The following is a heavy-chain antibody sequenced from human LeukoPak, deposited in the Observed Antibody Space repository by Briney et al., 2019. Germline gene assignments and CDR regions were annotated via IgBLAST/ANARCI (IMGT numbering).Heavy chain of an antibody. J-gene: IGHJ4*02. Sequence: PSETLSLTCAVSSYSISSGYYWGWIRQPPGKGLEWIGSIYHSGSTYYNPSLKSRVTISVDTSKNQFSLKLSSVTAADTAVYYCARLVWNYAIDYWGQGTLVTVSS. V-gene: IGHV4-38-2*01. CDR1: SYSISSGYY. CDR3: ARLVWNYAIDY. D-gene: IGHD1-7*01. CDR2: IYHSGST.